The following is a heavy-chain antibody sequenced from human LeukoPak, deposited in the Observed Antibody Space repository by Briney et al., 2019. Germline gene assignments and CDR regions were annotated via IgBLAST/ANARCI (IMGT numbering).Heavy chain of an antibody. V-gene: IGHV3-23*01. J-gene: IGHJ4*02. CDR2: IGGSGVST. Sequence: PGGSLRLSCAASGFTFSSYAMSWVRQAPGKGLEWVSHIGGSGVSTYYADSVKGRFTISRDNSKNTLWLQMNSLRAEDTAVCYCAKERMGYIYGFDYWGQGTLVTVSS. CDR1: GFTFSSYA. CDR3: AKERMGYIYGFDY. D-gene: IGHD5-18*01.